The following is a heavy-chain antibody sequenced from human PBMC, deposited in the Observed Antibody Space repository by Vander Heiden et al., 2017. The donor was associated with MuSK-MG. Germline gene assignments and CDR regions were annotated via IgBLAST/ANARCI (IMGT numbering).Heavy chain of an antibody. CDR1: GSTFDDYA. J-gene: IGHJ6*02. Sequence: EVQLVESGGGVVQPGGSLRLSCAASGSTFDDYAMPWVRQAPGKGLEWVSLISGDCGRTYYADSVNGRFTISRDNSKNSLYLQMNSLRTEDPALYYCAKERSVCSSTSCYYYGMDVWGQGTTVTVSS. V-gene: IGHV3-43*02. D-gene: IGHD2-2*01. CDR3: AKERSVCSSTSCYYYGMDV. CDR2: ISGDCGRT.